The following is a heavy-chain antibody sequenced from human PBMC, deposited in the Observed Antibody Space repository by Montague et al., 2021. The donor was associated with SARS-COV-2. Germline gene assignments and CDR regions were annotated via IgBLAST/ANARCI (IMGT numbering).Heavy chain of an antibody. V-gene: IGHV4-61*01. CDR2: IYYSGSS. CDR3: ARDPWRVTIFGVVTRYGLDV. D-gene: IGHD3-3*01. CDR1: GGSVSSGNYY. J-gene: IGHJ6*02. Sequence: SETLSLTCIVPGGSVSSGNYYWSCSRQPPGKGLEWSGYIYYSGSSNYXPPLKRRVTISVDTSKNQFSLKLSAVTAAETAVYYCARDPWRVTIFGVVTRYGLDVWGQGTTVTVSS.